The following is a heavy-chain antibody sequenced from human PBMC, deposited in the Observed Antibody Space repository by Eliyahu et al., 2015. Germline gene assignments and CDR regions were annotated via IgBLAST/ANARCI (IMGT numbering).Heavy chain of an antibody. Sequence: QLQLQESGSGLVKPSQTLSXTXAVXXGSISSGGYXWXWIRQPPGKGLEWIGYIYHSGSTYYNPSLKSRVTISVDRSKNQFSLKLSSVTAADTAVYYCARDLPYSRMDVWGKGTTVTVSS. CDR3: ARDLPYSRMDV. CDR2: IYHSGST. J-gene: IGHJ6*04. D-gene: IGHD2-15*01. V-gene: IGHV4-30-2*01. CDR1: XGSISSGGYX.